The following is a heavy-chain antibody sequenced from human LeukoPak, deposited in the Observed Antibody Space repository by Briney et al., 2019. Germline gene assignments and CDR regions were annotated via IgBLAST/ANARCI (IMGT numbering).Heavy chain of an antibody. CDR1: GYTFTGYY. Sequence: ASVKVSCKASGYTFTGYYMHWVRQAPGQGLEWMGWINPNSGGTNYAQKFQGRVTMTRDTSISTAYMELSRLRSDDTAVYYCARHSSAWVPTYYFDYWGQGTLVTVSS. CDR2: INPNSGGT. D-gene: IGHD2-21*01. CDR3: ARHSSAWVPTYYFDY. J-gene: IGHJ4*02. V-gene: IGHV1-2*02.